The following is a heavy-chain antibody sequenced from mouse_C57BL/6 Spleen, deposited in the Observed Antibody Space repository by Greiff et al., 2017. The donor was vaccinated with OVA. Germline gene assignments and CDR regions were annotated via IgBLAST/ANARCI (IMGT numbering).Heavy chain of an antibody. CDR3: ARVTTVVDLYYFDY. V-gene: IGHV1-53*01. Sequence: QVHVKQPGTELVKPGASVKLSCKASGYTFTSYWMHWVKQRPGQGLEWIGNINPSNGGTNYNEKFKSKATLTVDKSSSTAYMQLSSLTSEDSAVYYCARVTTVVDLYYFDYWGQGTTLTVSS. CDR2: INPSNGGT. D-gene: IGHD1-1*01. CDR1: GYTFTSYW. J-gene: IGHJ2*01.